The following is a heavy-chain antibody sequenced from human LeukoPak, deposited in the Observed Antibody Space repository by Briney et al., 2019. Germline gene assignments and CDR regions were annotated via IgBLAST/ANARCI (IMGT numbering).Heavy chain of an antibody. J-gene: IGHJ4*02. CDR3: ARDTYDSSGYYYQDY. D-gene: IGHD3-22*01. CDR1: GFSSSVYS. CDR2: ISSSSGSI. Sequence: PGGSLRLSCAASGFSSSVYSMNWVRQAPGKGLEWVSSISSSSGSIYYADSVKGRFTISRDNAKNSLYLQMNSLRVEDTAVYYCARDTYDSSGYYYQDYWGQGTLVTVSS. V-gene: IGHV3-21*01.